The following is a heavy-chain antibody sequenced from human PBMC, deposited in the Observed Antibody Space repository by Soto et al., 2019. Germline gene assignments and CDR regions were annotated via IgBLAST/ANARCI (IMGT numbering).Heavy chain of an antibody. Sequence: PSQTLSLTCAISGDSVSSNSAAWNWIRQSPSRGLEWLGRTYYRSKWYNEYESRITINPDTSKNQFSLQLSSVTPEDTAVYYCARDISGRLDYWGQGTLVTVSS. D-gene: IGHD1-26*01. CDR2: TYYRSKWYN. CDR1: GDSVSSNSAA. J-gene: IGHJ4*02. CDR3: ARDISGRLDY. V-gene: IGHV6-1*01.